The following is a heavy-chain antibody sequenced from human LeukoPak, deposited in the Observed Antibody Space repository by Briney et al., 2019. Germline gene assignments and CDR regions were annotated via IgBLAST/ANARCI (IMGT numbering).Heavy chain of an antibody. CDR3: ASIRGKAWLDP. CDR2: INWNGGST. D-gene: IGHD4-23*01. CDR1: GFTFDDYG. J-gene: IGHJ5*02. Sequence: GGSLRLSCAASGFTFDDYGMSWVRQAPGKGLEWVSGINWNGGSTGYADSVKGRFTISRDNAKNSLYLQMNSLRAEDTALYYCASIRGKAWLDPWGQGTLVTVSS. V-gene: IGHV3-20*04.